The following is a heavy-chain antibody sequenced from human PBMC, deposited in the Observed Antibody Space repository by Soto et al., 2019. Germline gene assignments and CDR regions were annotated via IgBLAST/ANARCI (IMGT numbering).Heavy chain of an antibody. Sequence: SVKVSCKASGGTFSSYAISWVRQAPGQGLEWMGGIIPIFGTAKYAQKFQGRVTITADESTSTAYMELNSLRAEDTAVYYCARVSGYYFWDYWGQGSLVTVSS. CDR3: ARVSGYYFWDY. CDR1: GGTFSSYA. CDR2: IIPIFGTA. V-gene: IGHV1-69*13. D-gene: IGHD3-22*01. J-gene: IGHJ4*02.